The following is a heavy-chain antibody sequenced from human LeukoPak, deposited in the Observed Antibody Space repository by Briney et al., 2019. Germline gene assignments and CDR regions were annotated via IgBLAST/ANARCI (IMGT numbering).Heavy chain of an antibody. Sequence: GGSLRLSCTVSGFTLSSYEMTWFRQAPGKGLEWVSSIGYGGSDTHYADSVKGRFTVSRDNSKNTLYLQMNSLRAEDTAVYYCARGTVVVAGGDYWGQGTLVTVSS. CDR3: ARGTVVVAGGDY. V-gene: IGHV3-23*01. CDR1: GFTLSSYE. D-gene: IGHD2-15*01. CDR2: IGYGGSDT. J-gene: IGHJ4*02.